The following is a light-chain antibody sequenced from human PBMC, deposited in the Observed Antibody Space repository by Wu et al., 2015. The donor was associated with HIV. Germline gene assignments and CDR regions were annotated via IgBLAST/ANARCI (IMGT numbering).Light chain of an antibody. J-gene: IGKJ5*01. CDR2: GAS. V-gene: IGKV3-20*01. CDR3: QQYVSSIT. CDR1: QSVSSSY. Sequence: EIVLTQSPGTLSLSPGERATLSCRASQSVSSSYLAWYQQKPGQAPRVLIYGASSRATGIPDRFSGGGSGTDFSLTISRLEPEDFAVYYCQQYVSSITFGQGTRLDIK.